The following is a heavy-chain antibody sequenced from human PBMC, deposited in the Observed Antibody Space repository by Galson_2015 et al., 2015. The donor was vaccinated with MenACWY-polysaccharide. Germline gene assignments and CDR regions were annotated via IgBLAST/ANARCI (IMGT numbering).Heavy chain of an antibody. CDR2: INSDGSST. D-gene: IGHD3-10*01. Sequence: SLRLSCAASGFTFSSYWMHWLRQVPGQGLVWVSRINSDGSSTSYADSVKGRFTISRDNAKNTLYLQMNSLRAEDTAVYYCARQPTYYGSGWGQGTLVTVSP. CDR1: GFTFSSYW. J-gene: IGHJ4*02. V-gene: IGHV3-74*01. CDR3: ARQPTYYGSG.